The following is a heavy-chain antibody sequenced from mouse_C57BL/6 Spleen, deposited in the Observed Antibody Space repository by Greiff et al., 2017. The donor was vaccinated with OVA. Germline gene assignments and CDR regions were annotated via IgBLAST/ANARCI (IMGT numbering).Heavy chain of an antibody. J-gene: IGHJ4*01. Sequence: QVQLQQPGAELVKPGASVKLSCKASGYTFTSYWMHWVKQRPGRGLEWIGRIGPNSGGTKYNEKVKSKATLTVDKPSSPAYMQLSSLTSEDAAIYYCAKEGTGRAMDYWGQGTSVTVSS. V-gene: IGHV1-72*01. CDR2: IGPNSGGT. CDR1: GYTFTSYW. D-gene: IGHD4-1*01. CDR3: AKEGTGRAMDY.